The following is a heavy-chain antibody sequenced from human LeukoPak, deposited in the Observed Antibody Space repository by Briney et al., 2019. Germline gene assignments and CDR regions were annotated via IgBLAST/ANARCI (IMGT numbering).Heavy chain of an antibody. V-gene: IGHV3-21*01. CDR2: ISSSSSYI. D-gene: IGHD2-21*02. Sequence: GGSLRLSCAGSGFTLSSHSMNWVRQAPGKGLEGVSSISSSSSYIYYADAVKGRFTISRDNARNSLYLQMNSLRAEDTAVYYCARDTDQYCGRDCYVDYWGQGTLVTVSS. J-gene: IGHJ4*02. CDR1: GFTLSSHS. CDR3: ARDTDQYCGRDCYVDY.